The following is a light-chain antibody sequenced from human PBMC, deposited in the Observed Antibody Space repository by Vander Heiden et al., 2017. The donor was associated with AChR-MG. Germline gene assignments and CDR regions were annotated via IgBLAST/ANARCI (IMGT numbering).Light chain of an antibody. Sequence: QSALTQPASVSGSPGQSLTISCTGTSSDVGGYNYVSWYQHHPSKAPKRMVYDVSNRPSGVSNRFSGSKSGNTASLTISGLQAEDEADYYCSSYTSSSTLVVFGGGTKLTVL. J-gene: IGLJ2*01. CDR1: SSDVGGYNY. V-gene: IGLV2-14*03. CDR3: SSYTSSSTLVV. CDR2: DVS.